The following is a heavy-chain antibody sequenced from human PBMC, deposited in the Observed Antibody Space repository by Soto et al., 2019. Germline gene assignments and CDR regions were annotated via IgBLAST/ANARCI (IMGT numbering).Heavy chain of an antibody. J-gene: IGHJ4*02. D-gene: IGHD6-13*01. V-gene: IGHV3-23*01. Sequence: EVQLLESGGGLVQPGGSLRLSCAASGFTFNNYAMTWVRQAPRKGPEWVSAIRGSGDSTNYGDSVKGRVTIARDNSKDTLYLLMNSLRAEDTAVYYCAKPPYSSSWYLWGQGTLVTVSS. CDR2: IRGSGDST. CDR3: AKPPYSSSWYL. CDR1: GFTFNNYA.